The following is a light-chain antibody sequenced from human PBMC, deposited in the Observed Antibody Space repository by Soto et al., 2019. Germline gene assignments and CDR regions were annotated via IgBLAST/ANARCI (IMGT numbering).Light chain of an antibody. Sequence: IVITQTPLSLSATPVQPASMSFKTSQMPLHSDGKTYLYWYLQRPGQPPQLLIYEVSNRLSEVPDRFSGSGSGTDFTLKISRVEAEDVGIYYCMQTKQLPVTFGQGTKVDIK. J-gene: IGKJ1*01. CDR1: QMPLHSDGKTY. V-gene: IGKV2D-29*01. CDR2: EVS. CDR3: MQTKQLPVT.